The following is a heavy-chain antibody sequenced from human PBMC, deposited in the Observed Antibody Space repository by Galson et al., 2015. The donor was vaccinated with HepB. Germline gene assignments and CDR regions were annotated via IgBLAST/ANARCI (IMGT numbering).Heavy chain of an antibody. CDR2: IDPSDSYT. J-gene: IGHJ3*02. V-gene: IGHV5-10-1*01. Sequence: QSGAEVKKPGESLRISCKGSGYSFTSYWISWVRQMPGKGLEWMGRIDPSDSYTNYSPSFQGHVTISADKSISTAYLQWSSLKASDTAMYYCASALGYCSGGSCYFAGPYDAFDIWGQGTMVTASS. CDR1: GYSFTSYW. CDR3: ASALGYCSGGSCYFAGPYDAFDI. D-gene: IGHD2-15*01.